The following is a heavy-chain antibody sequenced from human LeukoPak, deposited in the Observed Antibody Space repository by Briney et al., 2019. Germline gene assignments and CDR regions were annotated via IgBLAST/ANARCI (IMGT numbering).Heavy chain of an antibody. V-gene: IGHV3-23*01. D-gene: IGHD4-11*01. J-gene: IGHJ4*02. CDR3: AKDPSWAVTTVKDY. Sequence: GGSLRLSCVVSGFSLSNYAMSWVRQAPGKGLEWVSALSGSGVTTKYADSVRGRFTISRDNSKNTLYLQMNSLRAEDTAVYYCAKDPSWAVTTVKDYWGQGTLVTVSS. CDR2: LSGSGVTT. CDR1: GFSLSNYA.